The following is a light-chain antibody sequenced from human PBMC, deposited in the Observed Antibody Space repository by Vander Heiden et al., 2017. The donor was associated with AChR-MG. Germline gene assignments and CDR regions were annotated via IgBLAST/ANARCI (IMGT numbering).Light chain of an antibody. V-gene: IGKV3-15*01. J-gene: IGKJ2*01. CDR3: QQYKFWPPYT. CDR2: GAS. Sequence: DIMMTQSPATLSVSPGGSATLSCRASQNIEVHLNWYQPRPGQPPRLLIYGASTRATGIPPRFSGRGSGTEFTLTITSPQSEDSAYYFCQQYKFWPPYTFGQGTKLEIE. CDR1: QNIEVH.